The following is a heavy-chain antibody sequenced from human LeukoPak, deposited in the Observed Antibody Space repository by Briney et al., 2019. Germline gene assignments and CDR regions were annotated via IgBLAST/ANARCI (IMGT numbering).Heavy chain of an antibody. CDR2: IYYSVST. D-gene: IGHD6-13*01. J-gene: IGHJ4*02. CDR3: ESHFTIAAHFDY. CDR1: DGSISSYY. Sequence: SETLSLTCTFCDGSISSYYWSLIRQPPGKGLEWIGYIYYSVSTNYNPSLTSRVTISVDTSKHQFSLKLSSVTAADTAVYYCESHFTIAAHFDYWGQGTLVTVSS. V-gene: IGHV4-59*08.